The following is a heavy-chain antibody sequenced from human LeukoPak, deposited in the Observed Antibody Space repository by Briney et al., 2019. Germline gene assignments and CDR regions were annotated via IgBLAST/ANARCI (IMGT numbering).Heavy chain of an antibody. J-gene: IGHJ4*02. CDR2: INHSGNT. CDR1: GGSSGSYY. V-gene: IGHV4-34*01. D-gene: IGHD4-17*01. Sequence: SSETLSLTCAVYGGSSGSYYWSWIRQPPGKGLEWIGEINHSGNTNYNPSLKSRVTISLDTSKNQFSPRLSSVTAADAALYYCAPIFGDYSDFDYWGQGTLVTVSS. CDR3: APIFGDYSDFDY.